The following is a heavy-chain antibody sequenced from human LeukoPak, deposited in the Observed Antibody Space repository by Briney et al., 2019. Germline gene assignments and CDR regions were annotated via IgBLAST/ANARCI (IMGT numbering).Heavy chain of an antibody. CDR3: AKDKLAPIVVVPAAHDY. Sequence: GGSLRLSCAASGFTFSSYAMSWVRQAPGKGLEWVSAISGSGGSTYYADSVKGRFTISRDNSKNTLYLQMNSLRAEDTAAYYCAKDKLAPIVVVPAAHDYWGQGTLVTVSS. CDR2: ISGSGGST. V-gene: IGHV3-23*01. D-gene: IGHD2-2*01. CDR1: GFTFSSYA. J-gene: IGHJ4*02.